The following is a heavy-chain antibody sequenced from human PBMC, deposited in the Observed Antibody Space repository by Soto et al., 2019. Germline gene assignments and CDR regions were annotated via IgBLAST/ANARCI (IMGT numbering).Heavy chain of an antibody. CDR1: GGSISSYY. J-gene: IGHJ6*02. D-gene: IGHD5-12*01. Sequence: SETLSLTCTVSGGSISSYYWSWIRQPPGKGLEWIGYIYYSGSTNYNPSLKSRDTISVDTSKNQFSLKLSSVTAADTAVYYCARHATDIVATKFDYYYYGMDVWGQGTTVTVSS. V-gene: IGHV4-59*08. CDR3: ARHATDIVATKFDYYYYGMDV. CDR2: IYYSGST.